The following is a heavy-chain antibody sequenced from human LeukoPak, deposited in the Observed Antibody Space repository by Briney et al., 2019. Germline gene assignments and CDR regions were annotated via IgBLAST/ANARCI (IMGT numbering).Heavy chain of an antibody. J-gene: IGHJ4*02. CDR1: GFTFSSYW. CDR3: ARDFCGGDCYQFDY. D-gene: IGHD2-21*02. Sequence: GGSLRLSCAASGFTFSSYWMSWVRQAPGKGLEWVANIKQDGSEKYYVDSVKGRFTISRDNAKNSLYLQMNSLRAEDTAVYYCARDFCGGDCYQFDYWGQGTLVTASS. V-gene: IGHV3-7*01. CDR2: IKQDGSEK.